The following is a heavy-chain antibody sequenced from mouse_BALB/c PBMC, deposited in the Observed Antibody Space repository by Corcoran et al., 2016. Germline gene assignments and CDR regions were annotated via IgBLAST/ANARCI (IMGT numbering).Heavy chain of an antibody. CDR3: VSDSSGYGGFAY. D-gene: IGHD3-2*01. V-gene: IGHV14-3*02. Sequence: EVQLHQSGAELVKPGASVKLSCTASGFNITATYMHWVKQRPEQGLEWIGRIDPANGNTKYDPKFQGKATITADTSSNTAYLQLSSLTSEDTAVYYCVSDSSGYGGFAYWGQGTLVTVSA. J-gene: IGHJ3*01. CDR2: IDPANGNT. CDR1: GFNITATY.